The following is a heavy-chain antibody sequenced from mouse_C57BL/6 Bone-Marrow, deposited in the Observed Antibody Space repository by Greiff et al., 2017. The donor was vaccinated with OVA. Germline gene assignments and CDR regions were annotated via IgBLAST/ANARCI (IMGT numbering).Heavy chain of an antibody. V-gene: IGHV1-50*01. Sequence: QVQLQQPGAELVKPGASVKLSCKASGYTFTSYWMQWVKQRPGQGLEWIGEIDPSDSYTNYNQKFKGKATLTVDTSSSTAYMQLSSLTSEDSAVYYCARRRSIYYDYDVWFAYWGQGTLVTVSA. D-gene: IGHD2-4*01. CDR1: GYTFTSYW. CDR3: ARRRSIYYDYDVWFAY. J-gene: IGHJ3*01. CDR2: IDPSDSYT.